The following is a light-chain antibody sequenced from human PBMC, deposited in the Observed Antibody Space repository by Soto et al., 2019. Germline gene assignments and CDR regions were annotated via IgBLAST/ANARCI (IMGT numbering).Light chain of an antibody. CDR1: QSVSNNY. J-gene: IGKJ1*01. CDR3: QQYGSSGT. CDR2: GAS. V-gene: IGKV3-20*01. Sequence: EIVLTQSPGNLSMSPGERATLSCRASQSVSNNYLAWYTPKPGQAPRLLIYGASNRATGIQDRFTGSGSGTDFTLTISRMEPEEFAVYDCQQYGSSGTFAQGTKVYIK.